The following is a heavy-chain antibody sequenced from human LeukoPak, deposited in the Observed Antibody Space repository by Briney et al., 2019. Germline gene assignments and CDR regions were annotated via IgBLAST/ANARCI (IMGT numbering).Heavy chain of an antibody. CDR3: ARGGRIAAAGTGYFDY. Sequence: PSETLSLTCAVYGGSFRGYYWSWIRQPPGKGLEWIGEVHHSGSTNYNPSLKSRVTVSVDTSKNQFSLKLSSVTAADTAVYYCARGGRIAAAGTGYFDYWGQGTLVTVSS. D-gene: IGHD6-13*01. J-gene: IGHJ4*02. V-gene: IGHV4-34*01. CDR2: VHHSGST. CDR1: GGSFRGYY.